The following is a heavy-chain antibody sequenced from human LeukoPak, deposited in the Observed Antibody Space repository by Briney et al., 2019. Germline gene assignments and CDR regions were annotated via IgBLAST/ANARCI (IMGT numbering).Heavy chain of an antibody. Sequence: GGSLRLSCAASGFTFSSYDMRWVRQATGKGLEWVSAIGTAGDPYYPGSVKGRFTISRENAKNSLYLQMISRRAGDTAVYYCARGLRYCSGGSCYNSDAFDIWGQGTMVTVSS. V-gene: IGHV3-13*05. D-gene: IGHD2-15*01. CDR1: GFTFSSYD. J-gene: IGHJ3*02. CDR3: ARGLRYCSGGSCYNSDAFDI. CDR2: IGTAGDP.